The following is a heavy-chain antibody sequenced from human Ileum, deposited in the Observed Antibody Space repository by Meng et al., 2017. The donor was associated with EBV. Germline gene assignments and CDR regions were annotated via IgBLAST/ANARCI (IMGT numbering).Heavy chain of an antibody. J-gene: IGHJ5*02. CDR1: GFAFSNAW. CDR3: VSSWSDP. V-gene: IGHV3-15*01. CDR2: IKSATVGGTT. Sequence: EVHLVESGGGLVKPGGSLRLSCAASGFAFSNAWMSWVRQAPGKGLEWVARIKSATVGGTTDYAAAVKGRFTISRDDSKNMVFRQMNSLKTEDTAVYYCVSSWSDPWGQGTLVTVSS.